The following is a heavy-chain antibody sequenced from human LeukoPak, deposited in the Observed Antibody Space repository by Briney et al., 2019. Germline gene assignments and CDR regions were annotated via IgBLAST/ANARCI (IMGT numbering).Heavy chain of an antibody. CDR3: AREGSNWGNDY. D-gene: IGHD1-1*01. CDR2: IYHSGST. V-gene: IGHV4-30-2*05. Sequence: SETLSLTCAVSGGSISSGGYSWSWIRQPPGKGLEWIGYIYHSGSTYYNPSLKSRVTISVDTSKNQFSLKLSSVAAADTAVYYCAREGSNWGNDYWGQGTLVTVSS. J-gene: IGHJ4*02. CDR1: GGSISSGGYS.